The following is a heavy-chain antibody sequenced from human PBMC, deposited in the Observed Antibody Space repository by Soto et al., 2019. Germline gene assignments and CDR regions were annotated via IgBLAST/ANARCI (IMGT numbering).Heavy chain of an antibody. CDR2: ISSSSSYI. Sequence: PWGSLVLACASSVFTFSSYSMNGVRQAPGKGLEWVSSISSSSSYIYYADSVKGRFTISRDNAKKSLYLQMNSLKIEDTAVYYCTTGSTSTKNYWGQGTLVTVSS. V-gene: IGHV3-21*03. J-gene: IGHJ4*02. CDR1: VFTFSSYS. CDR3: TTGSTSTKNY. D-gene: IGHD6-6*01.